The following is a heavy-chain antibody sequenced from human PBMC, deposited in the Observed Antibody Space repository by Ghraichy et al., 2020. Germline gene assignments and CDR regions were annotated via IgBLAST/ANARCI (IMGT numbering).Heavy chain of an antibody. CDR1: GFIFSSYA. CDR3: AKEPSPRGLRGTPFDY. J-gene: IGHJ4*02. D-gene: IGHD5-12*01. CDR2: ISGSGGST. Sequence: GGSRRLSCAASGFIFSSYAMSWVRQAPGKGLEWVSAISGSGGSTYYADSVKGRFTISRDNTKNTLYLQMNSLRAEDTAVYYCAKEPSPRGLRGTPFDYWGQGTVVTVSS. V-gene: IGHV3-23*01.